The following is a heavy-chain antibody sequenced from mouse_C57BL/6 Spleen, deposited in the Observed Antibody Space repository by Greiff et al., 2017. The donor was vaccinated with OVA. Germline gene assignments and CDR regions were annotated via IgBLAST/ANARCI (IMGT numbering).Heavy chain of an antibody. V-gene: IGHV8-12*01. J-gene: IGHJ1*03. CDR2: IYWDDDK. CDR3: ARSLLITTVVPWYFEV. CDR1: GFSLSTSGMG. Sequence: QVTLKESGPGILQSSQTLSLTCSFSGFSLSTSGMGVSWIRQPSGKGLEWLAHIYWDDDKRYNPSLKSRLTISKDTSRNQVFLKITSVDTADTATYYCARSLLITTVVPWYFEVWGTGTTVTVSS. D-gene: IGHD1-1*01.